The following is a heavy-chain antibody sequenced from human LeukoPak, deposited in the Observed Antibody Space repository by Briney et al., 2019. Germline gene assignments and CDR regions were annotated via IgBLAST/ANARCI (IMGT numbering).Heavy chain of an antibody. CDR1: GFTFSSYW. J-gene: IGHJ3*02. Sequence: GGSLRLSCAASGFTFSSYWMTWVRQAPGKGLEWVANIKQDGSEKYNVDSVKGRFTISRDNAKNSLYLQMNSLRVEDTAVYYCARETRRAFDIWGQGTMVTVSS. CDR3: ARETRRAFDI. CDR2: IKQDGSEK. V-gene: IGHV3-7*04.